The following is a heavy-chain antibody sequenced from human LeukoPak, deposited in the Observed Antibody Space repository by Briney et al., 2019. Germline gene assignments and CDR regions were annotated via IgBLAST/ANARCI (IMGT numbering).Heavy chain of an antibody. CDR1: GYSFISNW. CDR3: ARHASSGWYAVRYFDY. CDR2: FFPGASDT. Sequence: AESLQISCKGSGYSFISNWIGGGRRMPGESLEGRGIFFPGASDTNYSPSSPGQVTISADNSISTAYLQWSSLKASDTAMYYCARHASSGWYAVRYFDYWGQGTLVTVSS. J-gene: IGHJ4*02. V-gene: IGHV5-51*01. D-gene: IGHD6-19*01.